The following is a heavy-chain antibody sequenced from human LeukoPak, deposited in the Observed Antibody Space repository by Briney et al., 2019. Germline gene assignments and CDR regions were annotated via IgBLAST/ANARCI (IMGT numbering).Heavy chain of an antibody. V-gene: IGHV4-39*01. CDR3: ARHLSSGYYYYYYYMDV. CDR1: GRSISSSSYY. CDR2: IYYTGST. J-gene: IGHJ6*03. D-gene: IGHD3-22*01. Sequence: SETLSLTCTVSGRSISSSSYYWGWIRQPPGKGPEWIGSIYYTGSTYYNPSLKSRVTIAVDTSKNQFSLKLSSVTAADTAVYYCARHLSSGYYYYYYYMDVWGKGTTVTISS.